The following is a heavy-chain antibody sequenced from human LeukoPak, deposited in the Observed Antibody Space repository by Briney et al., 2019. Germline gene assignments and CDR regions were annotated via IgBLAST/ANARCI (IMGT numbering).Heavy chain of an antibody. Sequence: GGSLRLSCAASGFTFDDYAMHWVRHAPGKGLEWVSGXXXXSGSIXYADXXXGRFTISRDNAKNSLYLQMNSLRAEDMALYYXXXXXRSXXXXSXXXXXDYWGQGTLVTVS. V-gene: IGHV3-9*03. CDR2: XXXXSGSI. J-gene: IGHJ4*02. CDR3: XXXXRSXXXXSXXXXXDY. D-gene: IGHD3-22*01. CDR1: GFTFDDYA.